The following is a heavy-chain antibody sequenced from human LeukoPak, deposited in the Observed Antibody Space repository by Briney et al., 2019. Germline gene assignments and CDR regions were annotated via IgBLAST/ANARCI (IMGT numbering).Heavy chain of an antibody. D-gene: IGHD3-22*01. J-gene: IGHJ1*01. CDR3: ARGNYDSSDFEYFQH. CDR1: GYTFTGYY. V-gene: IGHV1-2*02. CDR2: INPNSGDT. Sequence: ASVKVSCKASGYTFTGYYMHWVRQAPGQGLEWMGWINPNSGDTIYAQKFQGRVTITRDTSTSTVYMEVSRLRSDDTAVFYCARGNYDSSDFEYFQHWGQGTLVTVSS.